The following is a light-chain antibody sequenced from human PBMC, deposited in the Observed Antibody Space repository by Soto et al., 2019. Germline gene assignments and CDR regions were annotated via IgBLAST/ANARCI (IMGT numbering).Light chain of an antibody. Sequence: QSVLTQPRSVSGSPGQSVTVSCTGTSSDVGGYNYVSWYQHHPGKAPKLIVYDVTQRPSGIPDRFSGSKSGNTASLTISGLQRDDEADYHCCSYADNYFYVFGSGTKLTVL. J-gene: IGLJ1*01. CDR3: CSYADNYFYV. CDR1: SSDVGGYNY. CDR2: DVT. V-gene: IGLV2-11*01.